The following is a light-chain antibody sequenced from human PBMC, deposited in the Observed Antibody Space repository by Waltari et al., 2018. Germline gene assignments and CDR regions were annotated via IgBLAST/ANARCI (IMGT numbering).Light chain of an antibody. CDR2: DAS. CDR1: QRITTN. J-gene: IGKJ1*01. Sequence: IVMTQSPATLSVSPGETATLSCRANQRITTNLAWFQQKPGQPPRPLIYDASSRATGIPDRFSGGGSGTDFTLTISSLQSADFAVYYCLQYSNWYRTFGPGTKVEIK. CDR3: LQYSNWYRT. V-gene: IGKV3-15*01.